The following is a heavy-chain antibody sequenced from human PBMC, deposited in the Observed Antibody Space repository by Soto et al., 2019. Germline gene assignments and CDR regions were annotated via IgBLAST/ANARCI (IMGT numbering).Heavy chain of an antibody. D-gene: IGHD3-10*01. Sequence: PXETLSVPCTVSGGSIGGSNYFWGWIRQSPGTVLEWLGTIYSSGITYHNPSLKSRITMSLDTSKNQFSLNLGYVTPADTAVYYCARDRYYGSGNYYNFYSGMDVWAQGTTVTFSS. CDR1: GGSIGGSNYF. CDR3: ARDRYYGSGNYYNFYSGMDV. J-gene: IGHJ6*02. CDR2: IYSSGIT. V-gene: IGHV4-39*02.